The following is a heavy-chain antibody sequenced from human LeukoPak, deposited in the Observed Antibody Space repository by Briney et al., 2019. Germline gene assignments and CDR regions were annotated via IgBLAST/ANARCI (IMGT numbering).Heavy chain of an antibody. CDR3: ARVAAAVSDAFDY. Sequence: GGSLRLSCAASGFTFSSYGMHWVRQAPGKGLEWVANIKQDGSEKYYVDSVKGRFTISRDNAKNSLYLQMNSLRAEDTAVYYCARVAAAVSDAFDYWGQGTLVTVSS. V-gene: IGHV3-7*01. D-gene: IGHD6-13*01. J-gene: IGHJ4*02. CDR2: IKQDGSEK. CDR1: GFTFSSYG.